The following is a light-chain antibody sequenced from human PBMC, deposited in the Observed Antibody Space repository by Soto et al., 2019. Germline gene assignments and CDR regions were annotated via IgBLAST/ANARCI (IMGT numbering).Light chain of an antibody. CDR3: QHYNNWPLYT. V-gene: IGKV3-15*01. Sequence: EIVMTQSPATLSVSPRERAALTCRASQSVSSNLAWYQQKPGQAPRLLIYGASTRATGFPARFSGSGSGTEFTLTISSLQSEDFAVYYCQHYNNWPLYTFGQGTKLEIK. J-gene: IGKJ2*01. CDR2: GAS. CDR1: QSVSSN.